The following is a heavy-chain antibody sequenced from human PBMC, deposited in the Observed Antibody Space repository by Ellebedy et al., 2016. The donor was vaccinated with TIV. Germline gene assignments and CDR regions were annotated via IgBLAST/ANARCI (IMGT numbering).Heavy chain of an antibody. V-gene: IGHV4-39*01. J-gene: IGHJ4*02. CDR1: GGSIRSSSYY. D-gene: IGHD6-19*01. CDR3: ARHPLEWLVGPMFFDY. Sequence: MPSETLSLTCTVSGGSIRSSSYYWGWIRQPPGKGLEWIGSIYYSGSTYYNPSLESRVTISVGTSKNQFSLKLRSVTAADTAVYYCARHPLEWLVGPMFFDYWGQGTLVTVSS. CDR2: IYYSGST.